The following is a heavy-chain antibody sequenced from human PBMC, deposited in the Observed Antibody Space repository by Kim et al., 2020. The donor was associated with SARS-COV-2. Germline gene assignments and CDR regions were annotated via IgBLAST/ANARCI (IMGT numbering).Heavy chain of an antibody. CDR1: GGSISSGGYY. CDR2: SYYSGST. CDR3: ARNIGITMIVVVTGWF. J-gene: IGHJ5*01. Sequence: SETLSLTCTVSGGSISSGGYYWSWLRQHPGKGLEWIGYSYYSGSTYYNPSLKSRVTISVDTSKNQFSLKLSSVTAADTAVYYCARNIGITMIVVVTGWF. V-gene: IGHV4-31*03. D-gene: IGHD3-22*01.